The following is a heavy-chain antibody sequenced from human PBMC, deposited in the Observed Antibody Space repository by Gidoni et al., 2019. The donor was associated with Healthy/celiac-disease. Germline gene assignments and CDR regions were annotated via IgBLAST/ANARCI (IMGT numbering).Heavy chain of an antibody. J-gene: IGHJ4*02. CDR2: ISSSSSYI. CDR1: GFTFSSYS. D-gene: IGHD3-3*01. V-gene: IGHV3-21*01. Sequence: EVQLVESGGGLVKPGGSLRLSCAASGFTFSSYSMNWVLQAPGKGLGWVSSISSSSSYIDYADSVKGRFTISRDNAKNSLYLQMNSLRAEDTAVYYCARDKQSISGPYYDFWSGYRPLDYWGQGTLVTVSS. CDR3: ARDKQSISGPYYDFWSGYRPLDY.